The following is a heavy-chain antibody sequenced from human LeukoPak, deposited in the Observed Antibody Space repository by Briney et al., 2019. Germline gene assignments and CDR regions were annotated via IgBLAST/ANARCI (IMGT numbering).Heavy chain of an antibody. J-gene: IGHJ4*02. V-gene: IGHV3-23*01. D-gene: IGHD3-10*01. CDR2: VSGSGGST. CDR1: GITLANYG. Sequence: GGSLRLSCVASGITLANYGMSWVRQAPGKGLEWVAGVSGSGGSTNYADSVKGRFTISRDNPKNTLYLQMNSLRAEDAAVYFCAKRGVVIRVVLVGFHKEAYYFDSWGQGALVTVSS. CDR3: AKRGVVIRVVLVGFHKEAYYFDS.